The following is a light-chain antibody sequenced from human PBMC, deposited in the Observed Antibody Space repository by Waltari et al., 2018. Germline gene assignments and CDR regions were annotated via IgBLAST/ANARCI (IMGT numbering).Light chain of an antibody. CDR2: DVS. Sequence: QSALTPPASVSGSPGQSTTISSTGTSSDAGRYNYVSWYQQHPGKAPKRMIYDVSKRPSGVSNRFSGSKSGNTASLTISGLQAEDEADYYCSSYTSSSTYVVFGGGTKLTVL. J-gene: IGLJ2*01. CDR3: SSYTSSSTYVV. CDR1: SSDAGRYNY. V-gene: IGLV2-14*01.